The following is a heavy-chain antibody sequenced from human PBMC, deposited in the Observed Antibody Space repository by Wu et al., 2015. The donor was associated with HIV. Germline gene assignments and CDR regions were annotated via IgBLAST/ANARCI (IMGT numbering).Heavy chain of an antibody. V-gene: IGHV1-46*01. CDR2: INPSGDNT. J-gene: IGHJ4*02. CDR1: GYTFTSFY. Sequence: QVQLVQSGAEVKKPGASVNVSCKASGYTFTSFYMHWVRQAPGQGLGWMGIINPSGDNTNYAQKFQGRVTMTRDTSTSTVYMELSSLRSEDTAVYYCARDRDYSGRIPWDYWGQGTLVTVSS. D-gene: IGHD5-12*01. CDR3: ARDRDYSGRIPWDY.